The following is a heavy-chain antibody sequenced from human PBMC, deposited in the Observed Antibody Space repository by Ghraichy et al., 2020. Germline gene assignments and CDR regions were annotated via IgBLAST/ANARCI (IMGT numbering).Heavy chain of an antibody. V-gene: IGHV3-48*03. CDR2: ISSSGSTI. J-gene: IGHJ4*02. CDR3: AREMRSYNWNDRVWSVDY. D-gene: IGHD1-20*01. CDR1: GFTFSSYE. Sequence: GGSLRLSCAASGFTFSSYEMNWVRQAPGKGLEWVSYISSSGSTIYYADSVKGRFTISRDNAKNSLYLQMNSLRAEDTAVYYCAREMRSYNWNDRVWSVDYWGQGTLVTVSS.